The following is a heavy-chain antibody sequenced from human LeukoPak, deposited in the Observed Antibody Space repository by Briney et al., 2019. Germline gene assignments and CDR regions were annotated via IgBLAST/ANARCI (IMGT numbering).Heavy chain of an antibody. J-gene: IGHJ4*02. CDR3: ARVPYSSGWFDY. D-gene: IGHD6-19*01. V-gene: IGHV1-3*01. Sequence: KFQGRVTITRDTSASTAYMELSSLRSEDTAVYYCARVPYSSGWFDYWGQGTLVTVFS.